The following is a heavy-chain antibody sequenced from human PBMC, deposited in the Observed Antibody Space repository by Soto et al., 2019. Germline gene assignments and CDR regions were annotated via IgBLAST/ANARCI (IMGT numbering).Heavy chain of an antibody. CDR1: GYSFTSYW. Sequence: PGESLKISCKGSGYSFTSYWISWVRQMPGKGLEWMGRIDPSDSYTNYSPSFQGHVTISADKSISTAYLQWSSLKASDTAMYYCARRPWFDSYYYYYGMDVWGQGTTVTVSS. CDR3: ARRPWFDSYYYYYGMDV. CDR2: IDPSDSYT. D-gene: IGHD3-10*01. J-gene: IGHJ6*02. V-gene: IGHV5-10-1*01.